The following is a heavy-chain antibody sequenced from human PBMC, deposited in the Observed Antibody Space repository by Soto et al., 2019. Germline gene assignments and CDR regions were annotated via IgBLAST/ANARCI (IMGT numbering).Heavy chain of an antibody. V-gene: IGHV3-7*01. CDR2: IKQDGSEI. J-gene: IGHJ4*02. CDR3: ARDPVCSGGSCYDY. Sequence: PGGSLRLSCAASGFTFSRYWMTWVRQAPGKGLEWVANIKQDGSEIYYVDSVKGRFTISRDNAENSLYLQMNSPRAEDTAVYYCARDPVCSGGSCYDYWGQGTLVTVSS. D-gene: IGHD2-15*01. CDR1: GFTFSRYW.